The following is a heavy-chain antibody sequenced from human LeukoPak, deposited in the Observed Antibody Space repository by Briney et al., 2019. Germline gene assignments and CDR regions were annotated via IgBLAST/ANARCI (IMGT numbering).Heavy chain of an antibody. J-gene: IGHJ3*02. D-gene: IGHD4-17*01. CDR2: ISYDGGNK. V-gene: IGHV3-30-3*01. CDR3: ARTTLTSFSSFDI. Sequence: GGSLRLSCAASGSTFSSYDMHWVRQAPGKGLEWVAVISYDGGNKYYADSVRGRFTIFRDNSKNTLNLEMNSLRVDDTAVYYCARTTLTSFSSFDIWGQGTMVTVSS. CDR1: GSTFSSYD.